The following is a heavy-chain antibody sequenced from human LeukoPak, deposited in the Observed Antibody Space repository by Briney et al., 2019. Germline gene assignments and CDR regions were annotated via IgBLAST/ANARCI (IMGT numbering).Heavy chain of an antibody. CDR1: GFIFDNYA. V-gene: IGHV3-23*01. Sequence: GGSLRLSWAAAGFIFDNYAMSWVRQAPGKGLEWVSSISGTGVTAYYAGSVKGRFAISRDNSKNTLYLQMSSLSAEDTALYCCAKDERFGDLDDYRGQGTLVTVSS. CDR3: AKDERFGDLDDY. CDR2: ISGTGVTA. D-gene: IGHD3-10*01. J-gene: IGHJ4*02.